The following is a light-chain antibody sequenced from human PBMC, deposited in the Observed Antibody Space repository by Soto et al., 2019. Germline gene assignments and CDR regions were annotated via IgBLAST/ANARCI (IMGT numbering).Light chain of an antibody. V-gene: IGLV2-8*01. CDR2: EVS. J-gene: IGLJ1*01. CDR1: SSDVGGYNY. Sequence: QSVLTQPPSASGSPGQSVTISCTGTSSDVGGYNYVSWYQQHPVKAPKLMIYEVSKRPSGVPDRFAGSKSGNTASLTVSGLKAEDEADYYCSSCAGSNGVFGTGTKLTVL. CDR3: SSCAGSNGV.